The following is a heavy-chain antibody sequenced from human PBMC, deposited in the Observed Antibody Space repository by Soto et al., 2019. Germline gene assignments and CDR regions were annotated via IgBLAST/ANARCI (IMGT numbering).Heavy chain of an antibody. CDR1: GFSLSDPGMC. V-gene: IGHV2-70*20. D-gene: IGHD5-18*01. CDR2: IDWDDDK. J-gene: IGHJ6*02. Sequence: GSGPTLVNPTQTLTLTCTLSGFSLSDPGMCVSWVRQPPGKALEWLALIDWDDDKYYTTSLKTRLTIAKDTSKNQVILTMTNVAPVDTATYYCARIRVDTAMYFNNYGMDVWGQGTTVTVSS. CDR3: ARIRVDTAMYFNNYGMDV.